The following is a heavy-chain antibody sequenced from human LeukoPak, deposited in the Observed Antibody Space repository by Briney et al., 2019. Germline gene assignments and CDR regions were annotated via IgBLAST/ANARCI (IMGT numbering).Heavy chain of an antibody. Sequence: GASVKVSCKASGYTFTGYYMHWVRQAPGQGLEWMGWINPNSGGTNYAQKFQGRVTMTRDTSISTAYMGLSRLRSDDTAVYYCARDLDDSSGYYYAFDIWGQGTMVTVSS. V-gene: IGHV1-2*02. D-gene: IGHD3-22*01. J-gene: IGHJ3*02. CDR2: INPNSGGT. CDR1: GYTFTGYY. CDR3: ARDLDDSSGYYYAFDI.